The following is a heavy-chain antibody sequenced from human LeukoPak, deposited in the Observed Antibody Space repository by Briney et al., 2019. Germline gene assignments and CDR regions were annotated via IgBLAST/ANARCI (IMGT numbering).Heavy chain of an antibody. CDR3: ARVSTYFGVVTDFDY. D-gene: IGHD3-3*01. Sequence: VASVKVSCKASGCTFTSYDINWVRQATGQGLEWMGWMNPNSGNTGYAQKFQGRVTMTRNTSISTAYMELSSLRSEDTAVYYCARVSTYFGVVTDFDYWGQGTLVTVSS. J-gene: IGHJ4*02. CDR2: MNPNSGNT. CDR1: GCTFTSYD. V-gene: IGHV1-8*01.